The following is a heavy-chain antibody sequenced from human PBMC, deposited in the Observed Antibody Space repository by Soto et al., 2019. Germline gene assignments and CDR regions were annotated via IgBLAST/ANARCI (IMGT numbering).Heavy chain of an antibody. Sequence: EVQLLESGGGLVQPGGSLRLSCAASGFTFSSYAMRWVRQAPGKGLEWVSAVSGSGGSTYYADSVKGRFTISRDNSKNTLYLQMNSLSADDTAVYYCARRGPGTYFDYWGQGTLVTVSS. CDR2: VSGSGGST. V-gene: IGHV3-23*01. CDR1: GFTFSSYA. CDR3: ARRGPGTYFDY. D-gene: IGHD6-13*01. J-gene: IGHJ4*02.